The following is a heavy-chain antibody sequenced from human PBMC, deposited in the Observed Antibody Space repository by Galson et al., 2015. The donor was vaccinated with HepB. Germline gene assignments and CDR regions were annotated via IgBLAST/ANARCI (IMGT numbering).Heavy chain of an antibody. D-gene: IGHD3-3*01. J-gene: IGHJ4*02. CDR2: IKQDGSEK. CDR3: ARDTYDFWSGYYIDY. V-gene: IGHV3-7*03. Sequence: SLRLSCAASGFTFSSYWMSWVRQAPGKGLEWVANIKQDGSEKYYVDSVKGRFTISRDNAKNSLYLQMNSLRAEDTAVYYCARDTYDFWSGYYIDYWGQGTLVTVSS. CDR1: GFTFSSYW.